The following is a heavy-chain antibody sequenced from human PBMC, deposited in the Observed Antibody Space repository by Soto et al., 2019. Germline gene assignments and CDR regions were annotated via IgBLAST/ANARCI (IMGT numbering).Heavy chain of an antibody. CDR3: ARYYFDSSGYSNWFDT. D-gene: IGHD3-22*01. CDR1: GGSITSGAYY. Sequence: SETLSLTCAVSGGSITSGAYYWTWIRQHPGKGLEWVAYIHYSGRTYYNPSLKSRVTISVDTSNNQFSLKLSSVTAADTAVYYCARYYFDSSGYSNWFDTWGQGTLVTVSS. J-gene: IGHJ5*02. V-gene: IGHV4-31*11. CDR2: IHYSGRT.